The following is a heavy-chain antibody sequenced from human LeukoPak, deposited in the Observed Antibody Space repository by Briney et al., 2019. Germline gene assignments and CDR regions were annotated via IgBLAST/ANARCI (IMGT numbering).Heavy chain of an antibody. J-gene: IGHJ6*02. CDR1: GFTFSSYA. Sequence: GGSLRLSCAASGFTFSSYAMSWVRQAPGKGLEWVANIKQDGSEKYYVDSVKGRFTISRDNAKNSLYLQMNSLRAEDTAVYYCARVDTEYYYYYGMDVWGQGTTVTVSS. CDR3: ARVDTEYYYYYGMDV. V-gene: IGHV3-7*01. CDR2: IKQDGSEK.